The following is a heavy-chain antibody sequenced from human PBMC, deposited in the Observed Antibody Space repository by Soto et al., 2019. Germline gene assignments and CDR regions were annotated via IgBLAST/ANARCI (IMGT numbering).Heavy chain of an antibody. Sequence: PGGSLRLSCAASGFTFSSYAMSWVRQAPGKGLEWVSAISGSGGSTYYADSVKGRFTISRDNSKNTLYLQMNSLRAEDTAVYYCAKPPDDSSGYYFSYYYYYMDVWGKGTTVTVSS. CDR3: AKPPDDSSGYYFSYYYYYMDV. D-gene: IGHD3-22*01. CDR2: ISGSGGST. V-gene: IGHV3-23*01. CDR1: GFTFSSYA. J-gene: IGHJ6*03.